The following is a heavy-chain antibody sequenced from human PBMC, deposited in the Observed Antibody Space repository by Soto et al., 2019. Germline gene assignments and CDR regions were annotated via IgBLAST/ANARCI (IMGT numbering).Heavy chain of an antibody. CDR2: IYHSGGT. J-gene: IGHJ5*02. CDR3: ARDSLTGNWFDP. Sequence: QLQLQESGSGLVKPSQTLSLTCAVSGGSISSGGYSWNWIRQLPGKGLEWIGYIYHSGGTLYNPSLKSRFTISVDKSRNQFSLTLTSVTAADTAVYYCARDSLTGNWFDPWGQGTLVTVSS. V-gene: IGHV4-30-2*06. D-gene: IGHD2-8*02. CDR1: GGSISSGGYS.